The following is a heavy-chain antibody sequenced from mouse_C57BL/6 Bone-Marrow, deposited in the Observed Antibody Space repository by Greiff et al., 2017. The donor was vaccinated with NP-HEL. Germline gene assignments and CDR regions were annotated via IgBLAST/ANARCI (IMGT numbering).Heavy chain of an antibody. J-gene: IGHJ2*01. CDR2: INPNNGGT. CDR1: GYTFTDYY. CDR3: ASYYGSSPDY. V-gene: IGHV1-26*01. D-gene: IGHD1-1*01. Sequence: EVQLQQSGPELVKPGASVKISCKASGYTFTDYYMNWVKQSHGKSLEWIGDINPNNGGTSYNQQFKGKATLTVDKSSSTAYMELRSLTSEDAAVYYCASYYGSSPDYWGQGTTLTVSS.